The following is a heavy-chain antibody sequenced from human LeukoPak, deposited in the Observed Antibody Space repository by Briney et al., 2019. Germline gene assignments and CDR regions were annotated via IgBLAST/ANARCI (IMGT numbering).Heavy chain of an antibody. D-gene: IGHD3-3*01. CDR2: ISYDGSNK. V-gene: IGHV3-30-3*01. CDR3: ARETYYDFWSGYYSWFDP. CDR1: GFTFSSYA. Sequence: PGRSLRLSCAASGFTFSSYAMHWVRQAPGKGLEWVAVISYDGSNKYYADSVKGRFTISRDNSKNTLYLQMNSLRAEDTAVYCCARETYYDFWSGYYSWFDPWGQGTLVTVSS. J-gene: IGHJ5*02.